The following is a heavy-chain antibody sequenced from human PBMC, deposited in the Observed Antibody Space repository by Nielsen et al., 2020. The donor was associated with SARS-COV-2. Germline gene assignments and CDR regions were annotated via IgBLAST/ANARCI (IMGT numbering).Heavy chain of an antibody. V-gene: IGHV1-3*01. Sequence: ASVKVSCKASGYTFTSYAMHWVRQAPGQRLEWMGWINAGNGNTNYAQKLQGRVTMTTDTSTSTAYMELSSLRSEDTAVYYCAREGMDGAYDSSGYYRSPLAYWGQGTLVTVSS. CDR3: AREGMDGAYDSSGYYRSPLAY. J-gene: IGHJ4*02. D-gene: IGHD3-22*01. CDR2: INAGNGNT. CDR1: GYTFTSYA.